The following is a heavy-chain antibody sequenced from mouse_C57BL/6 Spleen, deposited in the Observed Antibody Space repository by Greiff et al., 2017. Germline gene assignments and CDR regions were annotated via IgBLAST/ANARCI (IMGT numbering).Heavy chain of an antibody. V-gene: IGHV1-82*01. Sequence: VQLQQSGPELVKPGASVKISCKASGYAFSSSWMNWVKQRPGKGLEWIGRIYPGDGDTNYNGKFKGKATLTADKSSSTAYMQLSSLTSEDSAVYFCASRDGSSYGFAYWGQGTLVTVSA. D-gene: IGHD1-1*01. CDR2: IYPGDGDT. CDR3: ASRDGSSYGFAY. J-gene: IGHJ3*01. CDR1: GYAFSSSW.